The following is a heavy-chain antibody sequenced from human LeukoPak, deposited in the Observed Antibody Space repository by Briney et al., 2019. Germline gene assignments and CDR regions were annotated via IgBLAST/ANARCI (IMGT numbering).Heavy chain of an antibody. CDR3: AKGGSGWYGGLQPFDP. J-gene: IGHJ5*02. Sequence: QPGGSLRLSCAASGFTFSSYAMSWVRQAPGKGPEWVSAISGSGGSTYYADSVKGRFTIPRDNSKNTLYLQMNSLRAEDTAVYYCAKGGSGWYGGLQPFDPWGQGTLVTVSS. CDR2: ISGSGGST. D-gene: IGHD6-19*01. V-gene: IGHV3-23*01. CDR1: GFTFSSYA.